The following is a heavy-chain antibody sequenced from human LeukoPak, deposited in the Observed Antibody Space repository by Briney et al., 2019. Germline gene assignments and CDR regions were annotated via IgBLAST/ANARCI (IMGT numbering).Heavy chain of an antibody. V-gene: IGHV4-59*08. Sequence: SETLSLTCTVSGGSISSYYWSWLRHPPGKGLEWIGYIYYSGSTNFNPSLKSRVTMSVDTSKNQFSLKLRSVTAADTALYYCAAALRYPNFDYWGQGTRVTVSS. D-gene: IGHD2-15*01. CDR3: AAALRYPNFDY. CDR2: IYYSGST. J-gene: IGHJ4*02. CDR1: GGSISSYY.